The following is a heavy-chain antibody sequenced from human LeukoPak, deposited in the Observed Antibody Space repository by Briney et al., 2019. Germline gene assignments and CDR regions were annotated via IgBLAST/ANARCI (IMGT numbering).Heavy chain of an antibody. J-gene: IGHJ4*02. V-gene: IGHV1-18*01. CDR2: ISAYNGNT. CDR3: ARVPRNFDWLSGLDY. CDR1: GYTFTSYG. D-gene: IGHD3-9*01. Sequence: ASVKVSCKASGYTFTSYGISWVRQAPGQGLEWMGWISAYNGNTNYAQKLQGRVTMTTDTSTSTAYMELRSLRSDDTAVNYCARVPRNFDWLSGLDYWGQGTLVTVSS.